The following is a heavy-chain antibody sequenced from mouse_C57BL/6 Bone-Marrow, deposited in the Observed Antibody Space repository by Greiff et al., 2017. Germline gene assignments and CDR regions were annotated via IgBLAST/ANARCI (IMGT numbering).Heavy chain of an antibody. CDR1: GFNIKDDY. CDR3: TTCGSSYEKAY. V-gene: IGHV14-4*01. CDR2: IDPENGDT. J-gene: IGHJ2*01. Sequence: VQLQQSGAELVRPGASVKLSCTASGFNIKDDYMHWVKQRPEQGLEWIGWIDPENGDTEYASKFQGKATITADTSSNTAYLQLSSLTSEDTAVYYCTTCGSSYEKAYWGQGTTLTVSS. D-gene: IGHD1-1*01.